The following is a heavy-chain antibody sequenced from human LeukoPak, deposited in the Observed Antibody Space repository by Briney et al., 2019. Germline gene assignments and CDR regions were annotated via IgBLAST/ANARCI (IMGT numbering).Heavy chain of an antibody. J-gene: IGHJ4*02. CDR3: SRVPYYYGSGSYWNYYFDY. CDR1: GFTFSSDE. D-gene: IGHD3-10*01. CDR2: ISSSGSTI. Sequence: GGSLRLSCAASGFTFSSDEMNWVRQAPGKGLEWVSYISSSGSTIYYTDSVKGRFTISRENAKNSLYLQMNSLRAADTAAYYCSRVPYYYGSGSYWNYYFDYWVQGTLVTVSS. V-gene: IGHV3-48*03.